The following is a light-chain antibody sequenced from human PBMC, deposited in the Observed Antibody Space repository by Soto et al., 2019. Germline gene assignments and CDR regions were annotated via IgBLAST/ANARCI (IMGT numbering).Light chain of an antibody. J-gene: IGKJ1*01. CDR3: QQYDSWPRT. CDR1: QDIRTN. CDR2: HSS. V-gene: IGKV3-15*01. Sequence: EIVMTQSPATLSVSPGERGNLSCRASQDIRTNLAWYQQRPGQAPSFLIYHSSITATGIPARFSGGGAGTEFFLTISSLQSEDFAVYHCQQYDSWPRTFGQGTKVDIK.